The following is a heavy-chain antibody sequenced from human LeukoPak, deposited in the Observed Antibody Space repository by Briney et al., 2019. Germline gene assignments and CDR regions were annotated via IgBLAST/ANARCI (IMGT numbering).Heavy chain of an antibody. CDR2: MNPKSGNT. CDR1: GYTFTSYD. Sequence: ASVKVSCKASGYTFTSYDFNWVRQATGQGLEWMGWMNPKSGNTGYAQKFQGRVTMTRNTSISTAYMEVSSLRSEDTAVYYRARGAPQEYCSGGSCPYFDYWGQGTLVTVSS. J-gene: IGHJ4*02. V-gene: IGHV1-8*01. D-gene: IGHD2-15*01. CDR3: ARGAPQEYCSGGSCPYFDY.